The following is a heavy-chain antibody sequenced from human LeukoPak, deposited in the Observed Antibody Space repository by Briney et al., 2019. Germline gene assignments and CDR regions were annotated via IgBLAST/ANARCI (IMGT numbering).Heavy chain of an antibody. D-gene: IGHD1-26*01. Sequence: ASVKVSCKASGYTFTKYYIHWVRQAPGQGLEWMGMINPSDGATTYAQTFQGRVTMTRDMSTTTVHMDLRSLRSEDTAVFFCARGQRGGLSGNLGGLFASYYTYCYMDVWGRGTTVTVS. CDR2: INPSDGAT. J-gene: IGHJ6*03. CDR3: ARGQRGGLSGNLGGLFASYYTYCYMDV. CDR1: GYTFTKYY. V-gene: IGHV1-46*01.